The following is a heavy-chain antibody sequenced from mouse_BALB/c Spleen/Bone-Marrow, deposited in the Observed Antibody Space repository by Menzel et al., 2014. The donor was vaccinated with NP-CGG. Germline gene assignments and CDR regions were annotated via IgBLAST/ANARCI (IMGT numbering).Heavy chain of an antibody. D-gene: IGHD2-14*01. CDR2: INPSTGYT. V-gene: IGHV1-7*01. CDR3: AREGYDPWFAY. CDR1: GYTFTSYW. J-gene: IGHJ3*01. Sequence: VQLQQPGAELAKPGASVKMSCKASGYTFTSYWMHWVKQRPGQGLEWIGYINPSTGYTEYNQKFKDKATLTADKSSSTAYMQLSSLTSEDSAVYYCAREGYDPWFAYWGQGTLVTVSA.